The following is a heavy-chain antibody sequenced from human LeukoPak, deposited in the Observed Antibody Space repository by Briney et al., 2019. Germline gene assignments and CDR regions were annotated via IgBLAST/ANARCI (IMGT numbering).Heavy chain of an antibody. J-gene: IGHJ4*02. CDR2: MWYDGTYN. CDR3: AKSKGATGTYSFDS. V-gene: IGHV3-33*06. CDR1: GFTFSSDG. Sequence: GGSLRLSCAASGFTFSSDGMHWVRQAPGKGLERVAVMWYDGTYNYYADSVKGRFTISRDISKNTLYLQMSSLRAEDTAVYYCAKSKGATGTYSFDSWGQGTLVTVSS. D-gene: IGHD1-1*01.